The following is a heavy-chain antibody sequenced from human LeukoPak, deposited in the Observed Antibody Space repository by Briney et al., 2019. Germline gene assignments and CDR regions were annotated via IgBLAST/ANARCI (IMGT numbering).Heavy chain of an antibody. V-gene: IGHV4-59*01. CDR2: IYYSGAT. Sequence: SETLSLTCTVSGDSISTYYWNWIRQPPGKRLEWIGYIYYSGATNYNPSLKGRVTMSVDTSKNQFSLKLSSVTAADAAVYYCARGRDYDTTTYWGDYYMDVWGKGTTVTVSS. CDR3: ARGRDYDTTTYWGDYYMDV. CDR1: GDSISTYY. D-gene: IGHD3-9*01. J-gene: IGHJ6*03.